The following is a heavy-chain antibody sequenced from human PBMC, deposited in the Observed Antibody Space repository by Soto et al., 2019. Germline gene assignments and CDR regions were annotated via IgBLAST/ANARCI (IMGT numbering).Heavy chain of an antibody. J-gene: IGHJ5*01. CDR3: ARLIGDSWLDS. V-gene: IGHV4-4*08. D-gene: IGHD2-8*01. CDR1: GASISSYY. Sequence: SETLSLTCSVSGASISSYYYTWIRQTPGKGLEWIGYIYLGGSINYNPSFKSRITINADTSNNQLSLQLNSVTPDDTAVYYCARLIGDSWLDSWGRGTLVTVSS. CDR2: IYLGGSI.